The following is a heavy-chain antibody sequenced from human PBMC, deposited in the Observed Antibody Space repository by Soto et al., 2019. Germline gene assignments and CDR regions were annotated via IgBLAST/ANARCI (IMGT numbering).Heavy chain of an antibody. D-gene: IGHD6-19*01. CDR3: ARQSRGIAVAGLDS. Sequence: QVQLQESGPGLVKPSETLSLTCTVSGGSINSYYWSWIRQPPGKGLEWIGYIYHNGSTNYNPSLKGRLTISVDTSKNQFSLKLSSVTAADTAVYYCARQSRGIAVAGLDSWGQGTLVTVSS. CDR1: GGSINSYY. CDR2: IYHNGST. J-gene: IGHJ4*02. V-gene: IGHV4-59*08.